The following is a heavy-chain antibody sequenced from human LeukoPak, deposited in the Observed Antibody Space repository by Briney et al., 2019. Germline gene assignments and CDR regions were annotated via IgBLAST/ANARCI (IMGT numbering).Heavy chain of an antibody. CDR3: TTGIVGAPNFDY. J-gene: IGHJ4*02. CDR1: GFTFSNAW. CDR2: IKSKTDGGTT. Sequence: GGSLRLSCAASGFTFSNAWMSWVRQAPGKGLEWVGRIKSKTDGGTTDYAAPVKGRFTISRDDSKNTLYLQMNSLKTEDTAVYYCTTGIVGAPNFDYWGQGTLVTVSS. D-gene: IGHD1-26*01. V-gene: IGHV3-15*01.